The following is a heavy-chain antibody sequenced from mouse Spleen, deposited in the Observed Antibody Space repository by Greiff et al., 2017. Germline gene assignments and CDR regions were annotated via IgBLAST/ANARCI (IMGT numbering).Heavy chain of an antibody. J-gene: IGHJ2*01. CDR2: ILPGSGST. CDR1: GYTFTGYW. V-gene: IGHV1-9*01. CDR3: ALITTVVATD. Sequence: QVQLQQSGAELMKPGASVKLSCKATGYTFTGYWIEWVKQRPGHGLEWIGEILPGSGSTNYNEKFKGKATLTVDTSSSTAYMELHSLTSEDSAVYFCALITTVVATDWGQGTTLTVSS. D-gene: IGHD1-1*01.